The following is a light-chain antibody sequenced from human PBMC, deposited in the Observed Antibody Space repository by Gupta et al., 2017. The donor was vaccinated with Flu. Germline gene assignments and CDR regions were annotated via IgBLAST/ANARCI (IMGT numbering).Light chain of an antibody. V-gene: IGKV3-11*01. CDR3: QQRSNWPPIT. Sequence: ATLCLSPGERATLSCRASQNIGTYLAWYQQKPGQAPRLLIYGASNRATGIPSRFSGSGCGTDFTLTISSRETEDFAVYFCQQRSNWPPITFGQGTRLEIK. CDR1: QNIGTY. J-gene: IGKJ5*01. CDR2: GAS.